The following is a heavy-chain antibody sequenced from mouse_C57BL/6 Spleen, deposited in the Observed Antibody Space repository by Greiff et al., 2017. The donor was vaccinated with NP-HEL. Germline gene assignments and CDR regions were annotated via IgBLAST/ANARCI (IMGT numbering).Heavy chain of an antibody. D-gene: IGHD1-1*01. J-gene: IGHJ2*01. CDR1: GYTFTSYW. CDR3: ARGGLYYGSSYSFDY. V-gene: IGHV1-64*01. Sequence: QVQLQQPGAELVKPGASVKLSCKASGYTFTSYWMHWVKQRPGQGLEWIGMIHPTSGSTNYNEKFKSKATLTVDKSSSTAYMQLSSLTSEDSAVYYCARGGLYYGSSYSFDYWGQGTTLTVSS. CDR2: IHPTSGST.